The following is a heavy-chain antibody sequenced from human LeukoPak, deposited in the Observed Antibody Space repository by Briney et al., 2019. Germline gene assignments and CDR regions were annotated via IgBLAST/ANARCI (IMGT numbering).Heavy chain of an antibody. CDR1: GYTFTSYD. CDR3: ARGGYDFWSGPNNWFDP. Sequence: ASVKVSCKASGYTFTSYDINWVRQATGQGLEWMGWMNPNSGNTGYAQKFQGRVTMTRNTSISTAYMELSNLRSEDTAVYYCARGGYDFWSGPNNWFDPWGQGTLVTVSS. V-gene: IGHV1-8*01. CDR2: MNPNSGNT. J-gene: IGHJ5*02. D-gene: IGHD3-3*01.